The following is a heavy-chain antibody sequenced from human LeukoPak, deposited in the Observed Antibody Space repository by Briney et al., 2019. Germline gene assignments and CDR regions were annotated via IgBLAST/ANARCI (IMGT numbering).Heavy chain of an antibody. Sequence: SETLSLTCTVSGGSISSYYWSWIRQPPGKGLEWIGYIYTSGSTNYIPSLKSRVTISVDTSKNQFSLKLSSVTAADTAVYYCARHRTHGYCSSTSCPGVAFDIWGQGTMVTVSS. CDR3: ARHRTHGYCSSTSCPGVAFDI. CDR1: GGSISSYY. CDR2: IYTSGST. V-gene: IGHV4-4*09. J-gene: IGHJ3*02. D-gene: IGHD2-2*01.